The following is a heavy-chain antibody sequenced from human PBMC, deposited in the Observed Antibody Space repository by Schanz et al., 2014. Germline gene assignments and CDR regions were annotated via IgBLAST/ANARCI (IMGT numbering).Heavy chain of an antibody. D-gene: IGHD3-22*01. CDR3: AKDISDTSGKDDY. J-gene: IGHJ4*02. CDR2: ITGASDHI. Sequence: EVQLVESGGGWVQPGGSLRLSCAASGFTFSSYAMSWVRQAPGKGLEWVSGITGASDHIDYAESVKGRFTISRDNSKNTLFLQMNSLRVEDSAIYYCAKDISDTSGKDDYWGQGTLVTVSS. V-gene: IGHV3-23*04. CDR1: GFTFSSYA.